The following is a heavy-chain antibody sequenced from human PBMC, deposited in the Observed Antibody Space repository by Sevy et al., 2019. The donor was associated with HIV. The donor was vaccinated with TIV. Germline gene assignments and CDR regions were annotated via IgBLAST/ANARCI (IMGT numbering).Heavy chain of an antibody. J-gene: IGHJ4*02. CDR2: ISSSSSTI. D-gene: IGHD1-26*01. CDR1: GFTFSSYD. CDR3: ARERSGRGDDLDY. V-gene: IGHV3-48*02. Sequence: EGSLRLSCAASGFTFSSYDMNWVRQAPGKGLEWVSFISSSSSTIYYADSVKGRFTISRDNAKNSLYLQMNSLRDEDTAVYFCARERSGRGDDLDYRGQGTLVTVSS.